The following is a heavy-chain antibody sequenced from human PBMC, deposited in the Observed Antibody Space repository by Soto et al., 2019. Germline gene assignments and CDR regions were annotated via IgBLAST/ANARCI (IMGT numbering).Heavy chain of an antibody. V-gene: IGHV4-59*01. CDR1: VGSISSYY. J-gene: IGHJ4*02. Sequence: KPSETLSLTCTFSVGSISSYYWSCIRHPPGKGLEWIGYIYYSGSTNYNPSLKSRVTISVDTSKNQFSLKLSSVTAADTAVYYCARVSGIVGVEYWGPGTLVRVSS. CDR2: IYYSGST. CDR3: ARVSGIVGVEY. D-gene: IGHD1-26*01.